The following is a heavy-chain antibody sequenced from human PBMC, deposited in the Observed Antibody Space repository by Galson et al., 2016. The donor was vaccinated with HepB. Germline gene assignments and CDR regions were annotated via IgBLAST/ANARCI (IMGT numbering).Heavy chain of an antibody. CDR1: GFAFDDSA. Sequence: SLRLSCAASGFAFDDSAMHWVRQAPGKGLEWVSAISCNGYPIEYADSVKGRFTISRDNAKDSLYLQMNSLRPEDTALYFCAKAAQYCSSSSCRNWFDPWGLGTLVTVSS. V-gene: IGHV3-9*01. J-gene: IGHJ5*02. CDR3: AKAAQYCSSSSCRNWFDP. D-gene: IGHD2-2*01. CDR2: ISCNGYPI.